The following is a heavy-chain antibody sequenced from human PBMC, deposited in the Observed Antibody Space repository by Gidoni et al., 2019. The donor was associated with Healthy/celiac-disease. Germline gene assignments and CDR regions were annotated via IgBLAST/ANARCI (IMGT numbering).Heavy chain of an antibody. CDR1: GFTFSGYA. Sequence: EVQLLESGGGLVQPGGSLRLSCAASGFTFSGYAMSWVRQAPGKGLEWVSAISGSGGSTYYADSVKGRFTISRDNSKNTLYLQMNSLRAEDTAVYYCAKDRAYCGGDCYYEYFQHWGQGTLVTVSS. D-gene: IGHD2-21*02. V-gene: IGHV3-23*01. J-gene: IGHJ1*01. CDR3: AKDRAYCGGDCYYEYFQH. CDR2: ISGSGGST.